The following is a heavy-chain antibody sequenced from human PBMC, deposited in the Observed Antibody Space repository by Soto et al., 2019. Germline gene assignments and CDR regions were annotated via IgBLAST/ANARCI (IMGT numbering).Heavy chain of an antibody. J-gene: IGHJ4*02. CDR2: IWYDGSNK. Sequence: VQMLESGGGLAQPGGSLRLSCAASGFTFSSYGMHWVRQAPGKGLEWVAVIWYDGSNKYYADSVTGRFTISSDNSKNTLYLQMNSLRAEDTAVYYCARDNEKDSSGPNRFDYWGQGTLVTVSS. D-gene: IGHD6-19*01. CDR3: ARDNEKDSSGPNRFDY. CDR1: GFTFSSYG. V-gene: IGHV3-33*01.